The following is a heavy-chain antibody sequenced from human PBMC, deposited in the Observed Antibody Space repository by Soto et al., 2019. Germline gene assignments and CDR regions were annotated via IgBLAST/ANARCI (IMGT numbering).Heavy chain of an antibody. V-gene: IGHV4-31*03. CDR2: IYYSGST. Sequence: KASETLSLTCTVSGGSISSGGYYWSWIRQHPGKGLEWIGYIYYSGSTYYNPSLKSRATISVDTSKNQFSLKLISVTAADPAVYYCARDVSLWGQETLVSVSS. CDR3: ARDVSL. J-gene: IGHJ4*02. CDR1: GGSISSGGYY.